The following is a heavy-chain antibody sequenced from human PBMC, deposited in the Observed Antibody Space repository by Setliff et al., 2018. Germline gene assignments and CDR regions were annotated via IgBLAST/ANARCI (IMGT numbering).Heavy chain of an antibody. CDR3: ARAADSYGPPRSYMDV. J-gene: IGHJ6*03. V-gene: IGHV3-21*01. Sequence: LRLSCAASTFTLGTYSMHWVRQAPGKGLAWVSSISPYSDYIYHADSVKGRFTISRDNSKNMLYLQMNSLRAEDTAVYYCARAADSYGPPRSYMDVWGKGTTVTVSS. CDR1: TFTLGTYS. CDR2: ISPYSDYI. D-gene: IGHD5-18*01.